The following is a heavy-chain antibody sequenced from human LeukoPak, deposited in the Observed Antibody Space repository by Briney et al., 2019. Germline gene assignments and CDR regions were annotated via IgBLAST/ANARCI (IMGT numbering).Heavy chain of an antibody. D-gene: IGHD3-3*01. Sequence: PGGSLRLSCAASGFTFSNHYMTWIRQAPGKGLEWVSHISGSGSTMYYADSVKGRFTISRDNAKNSLYLRMNSLRVEDTAVYYCARADFWSGYYRGYFDYWGQGTLVTVSS. J-gene: IGHJ4*02. CDR3: ARADFWSGYYRGYFDY. CDR2: ISGSGSTM. V-gene: IGHV3-11*01. CDR1: GFTFSNHY.